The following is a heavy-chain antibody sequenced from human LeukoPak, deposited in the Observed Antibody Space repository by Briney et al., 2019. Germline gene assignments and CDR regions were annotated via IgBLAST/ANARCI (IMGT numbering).Heavy chain of an antibody. CDR2: INAGNGNT. V-gene: IGHV1-3*01. D-gene: IGHD6-13*01. CDR1: GYTFTSYG. Sequence: AASVKVSCKASGYTFTSYGFSWVRQAPGQGLEWMGWINAGNGNTKYSQKFQARVTITRDTSASTAYMELSSLRSEDTAVYYCARDPIGSRWPYYFDYWGQGTLVTVSS. CDR3: ARDPIGSRWPYYFDY. J-gene: IGHJ4*02.